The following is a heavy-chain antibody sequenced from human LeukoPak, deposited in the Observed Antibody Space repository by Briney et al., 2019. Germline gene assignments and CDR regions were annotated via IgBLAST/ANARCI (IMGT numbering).Heavy chain of an antibody. CDR3: ARQGRWYTAEYFQH. D-gene: IGHD6-13*01. CDR1: GGSISSYY. J-gene: IGHJ1*01. Sequence: PSETLSLTCTVSGGSISSYYWSWIRQPPGKGLEWIGYIYYSGSTNYNPSLKSRVTISVDTSKNQFSLKLSSVTAADTAVYYCARQGRWYTAEYFQHWGQGTLVNGSS. CDR2: IYYSGST. V-gene: IGHV4-59*01.